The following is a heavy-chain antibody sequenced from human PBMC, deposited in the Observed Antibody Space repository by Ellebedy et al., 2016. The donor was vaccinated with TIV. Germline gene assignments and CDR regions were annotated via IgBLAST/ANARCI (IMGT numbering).Heavy chain of an antibody. V-gene: IGHV1-69*13. J-gene: IGHJ4*02. Sequence: SVKVSCXASGYTFTSYGISWVRQAPGQGLEWMGGIIPIFGTANYAQKFQGRVTITADESTSTAYMELSSLRSEDTAVYYCAREKTTGTTIWGQGTLVTVSS. CDR3: AREKTTGTTI. D-gene: IGHD1-1*01. CDR1: GYTFTSYG. CDR2: IIPIFGTA.